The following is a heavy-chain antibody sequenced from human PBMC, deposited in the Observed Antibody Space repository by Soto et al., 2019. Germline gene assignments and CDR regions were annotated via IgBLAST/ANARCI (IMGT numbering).Heavy chain of an antibody. CDR1: GYSFAGYW. D-gene: IGHD3-22*01. Sequence: GESLKISCKGSGYSFAGYWITWVRQKPGKGLEWMGRVDPSDSQTYYSPSFRGHVTISATKSITTVFLQWSSLRASDTAMYYCARQIYDSDTGPNFQYYFDSWGQGTPVTVSS. V-gene: IGHV5-10-1*01. J-gene: IGHJ4*02. CDR3: ARQIYDSDTGPNFQYYFDS. CDR2: VDPSDSQT.